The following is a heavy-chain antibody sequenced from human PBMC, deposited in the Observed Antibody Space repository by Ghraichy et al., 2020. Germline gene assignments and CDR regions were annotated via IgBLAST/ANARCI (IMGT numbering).Heavy chain of an antibody. CDR2: IKQDGSEK. CDR3: ARVSGGYCSSTSCYAWYYYGMDV. Sequence: GGSLRLSCAASGFTFSSYWMSWVRQAPGKGLEWVANIKQDGSEKYYVDSVKGRFTISRDNAKNSLYLQMNSLRAEDTAVYYCARVSGGYCSSTSCYAWYYYGMDVWGQGTTVTVSS. CDR1: GFTFSSYW. V-gene: IGHV3-7*01. J-gene: IGHJ6*02. D-gene: IGHD2-2*01.